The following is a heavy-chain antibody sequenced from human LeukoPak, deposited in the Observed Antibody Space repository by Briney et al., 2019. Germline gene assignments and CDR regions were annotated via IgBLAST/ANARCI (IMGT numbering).Heavy chain of an antibody. J-gene: IGHJ1*01. V-gene: IGHV4-39*01. Sequence: SETLSLTCTVSGGSISSSSYYWGWIRQPPGKGLEWIGYIYHSGSTYYSPSLKSRVTISVDTSKNQFSLKLSSVTAADTAVYYCARYYGSGSPWWHWGQGTLVTVSS. D-gene: IGHD3-10*01. CDR2: IYHSGST. CDR3: ARYYGSGSPWWH. CDR1: GGSISSSSYY.